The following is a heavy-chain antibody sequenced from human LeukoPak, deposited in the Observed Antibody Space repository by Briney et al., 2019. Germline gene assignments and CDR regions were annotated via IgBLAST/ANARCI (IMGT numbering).Heavy chain of an antibody. J-gene: IGHJ6*02. Sequence: SETLSLTCTVSGGSIGSYYWSWIRQPPGKGLEWIGYIYYSGSTNYNPSLKSRVTISVDTSKNQFSLKLSSVTAADTAVYYCAXXXXXXXXXXXXXXYYYGMDVWGQGTTVTVSS. CDR2: IYYSGST. CDR3: AXXXXXXXXXXXXXXYYYGMDV. CDR1: GGSIGSYY. V-gene: IGHV4-59*01.